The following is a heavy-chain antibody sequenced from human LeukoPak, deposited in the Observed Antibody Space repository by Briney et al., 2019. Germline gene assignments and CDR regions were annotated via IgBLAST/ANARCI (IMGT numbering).Heavy chain of an antibody. J-gene: IGHJ4*02. V-gene: IGHV3-21*01. D-gene: IGHD3-16*01. Sequence: PGGSLRLSCAASGFTFSSYSMNWVRQAPGTGQEWVSSISSSSSYIYYADSVKGRFTISRDNAKNSLYLQMNSLRAEDTAVYYCARGWRLRLGESYIDYWGQGTLVTVSS. CDR3: ARGWRLRLGESYIDY. CDR1: GFTFSSYS. CDR2: ISSSSSYI.